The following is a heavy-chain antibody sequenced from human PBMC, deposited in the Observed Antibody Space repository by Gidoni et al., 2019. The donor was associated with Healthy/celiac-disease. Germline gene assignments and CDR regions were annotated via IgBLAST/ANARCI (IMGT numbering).Heavy chain of an antibody. Sequence: EVQLVESGGGLVQPGGSLRLSCAASGFTLSSYWMSWVRQAPGKGLEWVANIKQDGSEKYYVDSLKGRFTISRDNAKNSLYLQMNSLRAEDTAVYYCARGDGYNSPNHFDYWGQGTLVTVSS. CDR2: IKQDGSEK. CDR3: ARGDGYNSPNHFDY. CDR1: GFTLSSYW. V-gene: IGHV3-7*01. J-gene: IGHJ4*02. D-gene: IGHD1-1*01.